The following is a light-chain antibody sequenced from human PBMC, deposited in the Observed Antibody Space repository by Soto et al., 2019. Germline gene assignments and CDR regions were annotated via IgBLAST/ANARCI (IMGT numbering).Light chain of an antibody. Sequence: QSVLTQPASVSGSPGQPITISCTGTSSDVGGYNYVSWYQQHPGKAPKLMIYDVSNRPSGVSNRFSGSKSGNTASLTISGLQAEDEADYYCSSYTSSSTLGGYVFGTGTKVTVL. CDR1: SSDVGGYNY. CDR2: DVS. J-gene: IGLJ1*01. CDR3: SSYTSSSTLGGYV. V-gene: IGLV2-14*01.